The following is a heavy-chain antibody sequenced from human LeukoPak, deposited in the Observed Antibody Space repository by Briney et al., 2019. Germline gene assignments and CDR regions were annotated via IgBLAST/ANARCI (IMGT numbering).Heavy chain of an antibody. Sequence: ASVKVSCKASGYIFTSYPIHWVRQAPGQRLEWMGWINTGNGNTKYSQRFEGRVTVTTDTSAAAAYMELSSLRSEDTAIYYCARDRAMADYWGQGTLVTVSS. J-gene: IGHJ4*02. V-gene: IGHV1-3*04. CDR1: GYIFTSYP. D-gene: IGHD5-18*01. CDR3: ARDRAMADY. CDR2: INTGNGNT.